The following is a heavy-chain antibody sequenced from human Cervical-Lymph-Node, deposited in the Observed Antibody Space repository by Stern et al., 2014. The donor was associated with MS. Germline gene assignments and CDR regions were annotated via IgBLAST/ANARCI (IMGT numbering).Heavy chain of an antibody. Sequence: EAQLVESGAEVKKPGESLRISCKGSGYTFSNYWIGWVRQMPRKGLEWIGSIFPGDSDARYSPSFQGQITISADKSSNTAFLQWNSLKASDTAMYYCARRKYSSSYYYYFGMDVWGQGTTVTVSS. CDR3: ARRKYSSSYYYYFGMDV. J-gene: IGHJ6*02. D-gene: IGHD6-13*01. CDR1: GYTFSNYW. V-gene: IGHV5-51*03. CDR2: IFPGDSDA.